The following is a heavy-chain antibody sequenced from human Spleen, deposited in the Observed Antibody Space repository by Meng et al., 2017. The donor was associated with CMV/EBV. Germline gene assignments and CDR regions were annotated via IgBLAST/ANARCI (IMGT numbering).Heavy chain of an antibody. CDR3: ARGGSYYDVWSTL. J-gene: IGHJ6*02. CDR1: GFTFSSYS. CDR2: ISSSSIYI. V-gene: IGHV3-21*01. D-gene: IGHD3-3*01. Sequence: GGSLRLSCAASGFTFSSYSMNWVRQAPGKGLEWVSSISSSSIYIYYADSVKGRFTISRDNAKNSLYLQMDSLRAEDTAVYYCARGGSYYDVWSTLWGQGTTVTVSS.